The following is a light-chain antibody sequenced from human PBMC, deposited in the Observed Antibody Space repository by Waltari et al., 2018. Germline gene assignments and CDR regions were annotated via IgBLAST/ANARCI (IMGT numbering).Light chain of an antibody. CDR1: SSNLGSNT. Sequence: QSVLTQPPSASGTPGQRVTISCSGSSSNLGSNTVPWYQQFPGAAPTLLISGSDHRPSGVPDRFSGSKSGTSASLAISGLQSEDEADYYCAAWDDRLNGPVFGGGTKLTVL. CDR3: AAWDDRLNGPV. J-gene: IGLJ3*02. CDR2: GSD. V-gene: IGLV1-44*01.